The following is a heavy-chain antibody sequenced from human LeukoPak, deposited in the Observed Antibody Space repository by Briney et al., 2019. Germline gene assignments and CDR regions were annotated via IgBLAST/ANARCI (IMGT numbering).Heavy chain of an antibody. V-gene: IGHV3-30*03. CDR1: GFRFNSHH. CDR2: APHNGNSP. D-gene: IGHD1-26*01. J-gene: IGHJ5*02. CDR3: VRQSLGASGLDR. Sequence: PGGSLRLSCAVSGFRFNSHHMHWVRQAPNKTLQWVAVAPHNGNSPLYAASVNGRFTISRDNSKDTLFLHMDSLRVDDTAICYCVRQSLGASGLDRWGQGVLVTVSS.